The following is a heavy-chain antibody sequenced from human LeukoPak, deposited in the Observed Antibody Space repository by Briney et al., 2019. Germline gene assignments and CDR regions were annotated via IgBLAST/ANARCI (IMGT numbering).Heavy chain of an antibody. Sequence: GSLRLSCAASGFTFSKYAMTWVRQAPGKGLEWVSGISVSGGSTNYADSVKGRFTISRDNSKNTLYLQMNSLRAEDTAVYYCAKSNYFDSGGYYFFDYWGQGTLVTVSS. D-gene: IGHD3-22*01. J-gene: IGHJ4*02. CDR2: ISVSGGST. CDR1: GFTFSKYA. CDR3: AKSNYFDSGGYYFFDY. V-gene: IGHV3-23*01.